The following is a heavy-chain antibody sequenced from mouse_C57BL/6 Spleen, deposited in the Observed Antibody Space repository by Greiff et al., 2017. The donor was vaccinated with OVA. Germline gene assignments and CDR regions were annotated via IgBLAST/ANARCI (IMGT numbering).Heavy chain of an antibody. J-gene: IGHJ2*01. CDR1: GFTFSDYG. CDR3: ARRVITTVVADYFDY. V-gene: IGHV5-17*01. CDR2: ISSGSSTI. D-gene: IGHD1-1*01. Sequence: EVKVVESGGGLVKPGGSLKLSCAASGFTFSDYGMHWVRQAPEKGLEWVAYISSGSSTIYYADTVKGRFTISRDNAKNTLFLQMTSLRSEDTAMYYCARRVITTVVADYFDYWGQGTTLTVSS.